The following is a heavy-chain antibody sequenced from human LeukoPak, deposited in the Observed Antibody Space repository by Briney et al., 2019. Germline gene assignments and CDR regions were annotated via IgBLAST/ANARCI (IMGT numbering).Heavy chain of an antibody. CDR2: IYYSGST. CDR3: ARDAGIAVAGTYYYYGMDV. CDR1: GGSISSSSYY. Sequence: PSETLSLTCTVSGGSISSSSYYWGWIRQPPGKGLEWIGSIYYSGSTYYNPSLKSRVTISVDTSKNQFSLKLSSVTAADTAVCYCARDAGIAVAGTYYYYGMDVWGQGTTVTVSS. J-gene: IGHJ6*02. V-gene: IGHV4-39*07. D-gene: IGHD6-19*01.